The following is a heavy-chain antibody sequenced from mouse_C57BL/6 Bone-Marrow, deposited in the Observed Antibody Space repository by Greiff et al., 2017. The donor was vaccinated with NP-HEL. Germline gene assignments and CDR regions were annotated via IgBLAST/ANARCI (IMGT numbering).Heavy chain of an antibody. Sequence: VHVKQSGPELVKPGASVKISCKASGYSFTDYNMNWVKQSNGKSLEWIGVINPNYGTTSYNQKFKGKATLTVDQSSSTAYMQLNSLTSEDSAVYYCARWGSNYGYYFDYWGQGTTLTVSS. CDR1: GYSFTDYN. CDR2: INPNYGTT. CDR3: ARWGSNYGYYFDY. V-gene: IGHV1-39*01. D-gene: IGHD2-5*01. J-gene: IGHJ2*01.